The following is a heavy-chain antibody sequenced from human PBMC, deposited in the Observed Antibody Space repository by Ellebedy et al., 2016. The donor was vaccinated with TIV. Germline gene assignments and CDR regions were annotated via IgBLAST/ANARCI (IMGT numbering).Heavy chain of an antibody. V-gene: IGHV3-23*01. Sequence: GGSLRLXCAASGFTFSSYAMSWVRQAPGKGLEWVSSIAGSGGNTYYTDSVKGRFTVSRDTSRNTLYLHMSGLTPDDTAVYYCARDRTNWGFLDLWGQGTLVTVSS. D-gene: IGHD7-27*01. CDR1: GFTFSSYA. CDR3: ARDRTNWGFLDL. CDR2: IAGSGGNT. J-gene: IGHJ4*02.